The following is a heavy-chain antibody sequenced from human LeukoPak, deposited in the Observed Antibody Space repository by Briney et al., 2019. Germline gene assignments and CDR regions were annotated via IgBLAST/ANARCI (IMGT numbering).Heavy chain of an antibody. D-gene: IGHD6-19*01. CDR1: GGSTSSYY. V-gene: IGHV4-59*08. Sequence: SETLSLTCTVSGGSTSSYYWSWIRQPPGKGLEWIGYIYYSGSTNYNPSLKSRLTISIDTSKNQFSLKLSSVTAADTAVYYCARHSGAGTGFVYWGQGTLVTVSS. CDR3: ARHSGAGTGFVY. J-gene: IGHJ4*02. CDR2: IYYSGST.